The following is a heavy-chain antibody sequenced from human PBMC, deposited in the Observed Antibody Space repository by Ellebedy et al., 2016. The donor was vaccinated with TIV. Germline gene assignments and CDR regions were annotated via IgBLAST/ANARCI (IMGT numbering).Heavy chain of an antibody. Sequence: GESLKISCAASGFSFSNYPMTWVRQAPGKGLEWVSAISGSGGSTYCADSVKGRFTISRDNAKNSLYLQMNSLRAEDTAVYYCARDRDGDYGDNWFDPWGQGTLVTVSS. J-gene: IGHJ5*02. CDR3: ARDRDGDYGDNWFDP. D-gene: IGHD4-17*01. CDR2: ISGSGGST. CDR1: GFSFSNYP. V-gene: IGHV3-23*01.